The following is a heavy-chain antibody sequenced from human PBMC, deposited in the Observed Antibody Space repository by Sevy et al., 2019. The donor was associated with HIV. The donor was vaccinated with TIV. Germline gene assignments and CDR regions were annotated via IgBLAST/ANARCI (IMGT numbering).Heavy chain of an antibody. D-gene: IGHD3-22*01. J-gene: IGHJ4*02. CDR1: GFSFSNAW. V-gene: IGHV3-15*01. CDR3: AIDQRRDGIVVVSFEK. CDR2: IRGITGGGTT. Sequence: GGSLRLSCAASGFSFSNAWMSWVRQAPGKGLEWVGRIRGITGGGTTDFAAFTKGKFTISRDDSRNTLYLQMNRLKTEDTAVYYCAIDQRRDGIVVVSFEKWGQGTLVTVSS.